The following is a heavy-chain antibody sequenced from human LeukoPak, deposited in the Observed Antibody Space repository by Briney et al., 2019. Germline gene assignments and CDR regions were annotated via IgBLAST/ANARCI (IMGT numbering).Heavy chain of an antibody. CDR3: ARDSRGFGEFD. CDR2: IYHSGST. V-gene: IGHV4-38-2*02. Sequence: SXXXAVSGYSISSGYYWGWIRQPPGEGLEWIGSIYHSGSTYYNPSLKSRVTISVDTSKNQFSLKLSSVTAADTAVYYCARDSRGFGEFDWGQGTLVTVSS. CDR1: GYSISSGYY. D-gene: IGHD3-10*01. J-gene: IGHJ4*02.